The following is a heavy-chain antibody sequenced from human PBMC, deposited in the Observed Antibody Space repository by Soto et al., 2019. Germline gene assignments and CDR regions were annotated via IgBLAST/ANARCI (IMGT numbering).Heavy chain of an antibody. D-gene: IGHD2-2*01. V-gene: IGHV1-69*12. Sequence: QVQLVQSGAEVKKPGSSVKVSCKASGGTFSSYAISWVRQAPGQGLEWMGGIIPIFGTANYAQKFQGRVTITADESTSTAYMELSSRRSEDTAVYYWATEIKDIVLVPAAMRSNWFDPWGQGTLVTVSS. CDR1: GGTFSSYA. CDR3: ATEIKDIVLVPAAMRSNWFDP. CDR2: IIPIFGTA. J-gene: IGHJ5*02.